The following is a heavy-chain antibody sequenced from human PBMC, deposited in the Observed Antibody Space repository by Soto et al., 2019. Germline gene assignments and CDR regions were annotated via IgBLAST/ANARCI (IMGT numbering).Heavy chain of an antibody. Sequence: PGGSLRLSCAASGFTFSSYAMHWVRQAPGKGLEWVAVISYDGSNKYYADSVKGRFTISRDNSKNTLYLQMNSLRAEDTAVYYCARSERWLQSGYFDYWGQGTLVTVSS. CDR3: ARSERWLQSGYFDY. V-gene: IGHV3-30-3*01. J-gene: IGHJ4*02. D-gene: IGHD5-12*01. CDR1: GFTFSSYA. CDR2: ISYDGSNK.